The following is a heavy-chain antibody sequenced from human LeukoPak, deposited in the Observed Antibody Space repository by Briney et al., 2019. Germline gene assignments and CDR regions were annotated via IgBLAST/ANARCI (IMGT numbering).Heavy chain of an antibody. CDR2: ISSSSTI. Sequence: GGSLRLSCAASGFTFSSSAMNWVRQAPGKGLEWVSYISSSSTIYYADSVKGRFTISRDNAKSSLYLQMNSLRAEDTAVYYCARAGITTTGPLFQHWGQGTLVAVSS. V-gene: IGHV3-48*01. CDR1: GFTFSSSA. J-gene: IGHJ1*01. CDR3: ARAGITTTGPLFQH. D-gene: IGHD6-13*01.